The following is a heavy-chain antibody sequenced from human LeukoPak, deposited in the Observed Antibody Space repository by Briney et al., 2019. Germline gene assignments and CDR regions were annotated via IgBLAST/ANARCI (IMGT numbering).Heavy chain of an antibody. V-gene: IGHV4-59*01. Sequence: SETLSLTCTVSGGSLSTYYWNWIRQPPGKGLEWIGYIYHSGSTNYNPSLKSRVTISVDTSKNQFSLKLSSVTAADTAVYYCARVFPSAMVRGVDVGWFDPWGQGTLVTVSS. CDR1: GGSLSTYY. D-gene: IGHD3-10*01. J-gene: IGHJ5*02. CDR3: ARVFPSAMVRGVDVGWFDP. CDR2: IYHSGST.